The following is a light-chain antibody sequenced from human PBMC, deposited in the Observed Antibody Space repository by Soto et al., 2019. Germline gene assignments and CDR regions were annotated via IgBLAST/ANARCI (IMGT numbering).Light chain of an antibody. CDR1: SSDVRSYNL. V-gene: IGLV2-23*01. Sequence: SVLPQPASVYGSPGQSITISCNGTSSDVRSYNLVSWYQQHPGKAPKLMIYEGSKRPSGVSNRFSGSKSGNTASLTISGLQAEDEADYYCCSYAGSSTFVFGTGTKVTV. CDR2: EGS. CDR3: CSYAGSSTFV. J-gene: IGLJ1*01.